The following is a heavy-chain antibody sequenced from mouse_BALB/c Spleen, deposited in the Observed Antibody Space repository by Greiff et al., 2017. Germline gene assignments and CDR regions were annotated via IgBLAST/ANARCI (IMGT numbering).Heavy chain of an antibody. CDR2: ISCYNGAT. Sequence: LVKTGASVKISCKASGYSFTGYYMHWVKQSHGKSLEWIGYISCYNGATSYNQKFKGKATFTVDTSSSTAYMQSNSLTSEDSAVYYCARQTTARAMDYWGQGTSVTVSS. V-gene: IGHV1S34*01. CDR1: GYSFTGYY. CDR3: ARQTTARAMDY. J-gene: IGHJ4*01. D-gene: IGHD1-2*01.